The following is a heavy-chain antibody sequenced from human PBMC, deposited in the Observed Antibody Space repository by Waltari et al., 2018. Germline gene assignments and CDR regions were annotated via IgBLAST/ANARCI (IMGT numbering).Heavy chain of an antibody. V-gene: IGHV4-39*07. D-gene: IGHD3-10*01. J-gene: IGHJ4*02. CDR2: IYYSGST. CDR1: GASISRSSSS. Sequence: QLQLQESGPGLVKPSETLSLTCTVSGASISRSSSSWGWIRQPPGKGLEWIGSIYYSGSTYYNPSLKSRVTISVDTSKNQFSLKLSSVTAADTAVYYCARRYYSEIDYWGQGTLVTVSS. CDR3: ARRYYSEIDY.